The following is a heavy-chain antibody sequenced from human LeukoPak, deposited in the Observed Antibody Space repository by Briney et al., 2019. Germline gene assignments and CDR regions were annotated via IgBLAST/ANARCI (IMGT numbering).Heavy chain of an antibody. J-gene: IGHJ4*02. CDR2: ISGSGGST. V-gene: IGHV3-23*01. CDR3: AKVGGITIFGVVAPFDY. Sequence: GGSLRLSCAASGFTFSSYAMSWVRQAPGKGLEWVSAISGSGGSTYYADSVKGRFTISRDNSKNTLYLQMNSLRAEDTAVYYCAKVGGITIFGVVAPFDYWGQGTLVTVSS. D-gene: IGHD3-3*01. CDR1: GFTFSSYA.